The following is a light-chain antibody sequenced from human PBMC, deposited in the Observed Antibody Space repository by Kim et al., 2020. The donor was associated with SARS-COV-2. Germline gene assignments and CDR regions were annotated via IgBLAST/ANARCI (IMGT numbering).Light chain of an antibody. Sequence: APGKTARITCGGNNMGSKSVHWYQQKPDQAPAVVVFDDSDRPSGIPERFSGSKSGNTASLTISRVEAGDEADYYCQVWDVTVDHVIFGGGTQLTVL. J-gene: IGLJ2*01. V-gene: IGLV3-21*03. CDR1: NMGSKS. CDR2: DDS. CDR3: QVWDVTVDHVI.